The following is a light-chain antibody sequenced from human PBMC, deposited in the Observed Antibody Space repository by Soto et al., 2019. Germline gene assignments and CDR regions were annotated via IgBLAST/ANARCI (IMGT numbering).Light chain of an antibody. CDR3: EQYGNSPPNT. CDR1: QSVSSSY. V-gene: IGKV3-20*01. CDR2: GAS. Sequence: EMGLTQSPGTLSLSPGERATLSCRASQSVSSSYLARYQQKPVQAPRLLIYGASSRATGIPDRFSGSGPGTDFTLTISRLEPEDVAVYFCEQYGNSPPNTFGQGTKVEIK. J-gene: IGKJ2*01.